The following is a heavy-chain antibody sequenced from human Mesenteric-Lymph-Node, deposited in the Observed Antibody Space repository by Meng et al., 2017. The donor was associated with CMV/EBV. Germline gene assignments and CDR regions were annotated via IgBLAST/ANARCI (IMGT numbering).Heavy chain of an antibody. CDR3: AGERFGELFSGWFDP. D-gene: IGHD3-10*01. CDR1: GYTFTSSA. J-gene: IGHJ5*02. Sequence: SGYTFTSSAIRGARQAPGQRLEWMGWINASNGNTKYSQKFQGRVTTTRDTSASTAYMELSSLRSEDTAVYYCAGERFGELFSGWFDPWGQGTLVTVSS. CDR2: INASNGNT. V-gene: IGHV1-3*01.